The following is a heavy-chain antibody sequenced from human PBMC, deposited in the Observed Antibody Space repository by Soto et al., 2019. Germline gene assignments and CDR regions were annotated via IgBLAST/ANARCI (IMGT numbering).Heavy chain of an antibody. CDR3: PAHLTPTVTVYWYFAL. CDR1: GGSFSGYY. D-gene: IGHD4-17*01. J-gene: IGHJ2*01. Sequence: QVHLQQWGAGLLKPSETLSLTCAVYGGSFSGYYWSWIRQPPGKGLEWIGEINHSGSTNFNPSFKSRVTISVDKSKNQFSLKMTSVTAADAAVYYCPAHLTPTVTVYWYFALWGRGTLVTVSS. V-gene: IGHV4-34*01. CDR2: INHSGST.